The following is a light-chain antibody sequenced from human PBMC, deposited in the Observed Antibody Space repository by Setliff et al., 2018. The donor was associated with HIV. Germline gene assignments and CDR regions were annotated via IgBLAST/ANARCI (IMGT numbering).Light chain of an antibody. CDR3: SSYTSSTPLYV. V-gene: IGLV2-14*03. J-gene: IGLJ1*01. Sequence: LAQPASVSGSPGQSITISCTGTSSDFGGYNYVSWYQQHPGKPPKLMISDVSNRPSGVSNRFSGSKSGNTASLTISGLQAEDEADYYCSSYTSSTPLYVVATGTKVTGL. CDR1: SSDFGGYNY. CDR2: DVS.